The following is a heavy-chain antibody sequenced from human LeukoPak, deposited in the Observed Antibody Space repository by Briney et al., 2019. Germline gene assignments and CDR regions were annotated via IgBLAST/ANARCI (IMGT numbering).Heavy chain of an antibody. J-gene: IGHJ3*02. CDR2: IYTSGST. Sequence: SETLSLTCTVSGGSISSGSYYWSWIRQPAGKGLEWIGRIYTSGSTNYNPSLKSRVTISVDTSKNQFSLKLSSVTAADTAVYYCARDSLNDAFDIRGQGTMVTVSS. V-gene: IGHV4-61*02. CDR1: GGSISSGSYY. CDR3: ARDSLNDAFDI.